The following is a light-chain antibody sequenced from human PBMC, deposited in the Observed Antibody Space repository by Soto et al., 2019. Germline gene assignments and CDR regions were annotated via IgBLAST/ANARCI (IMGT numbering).Light chain of an antibody. CDR3: SSYTTFTVV. V-gene: IGLV2-14*03. J-gene: IGLJ2*01. Sequence: QSALTQPASVSGSPGQSITISCTGTSSDLGTYNYVSWFQQHPGKAPKLIIYDVNNRPSGVSNRFSGSKSGITASLTISGRQAEDEADYYCSSYTTFTVVFGGGTKLTVL. CDR1: SSDLGTYNY. CDR2: DVN.